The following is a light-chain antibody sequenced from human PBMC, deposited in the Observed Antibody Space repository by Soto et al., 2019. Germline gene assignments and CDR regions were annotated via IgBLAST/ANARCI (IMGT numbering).Light chain of an antibody. V-gene: IGKV3-20*01. J-gene: IGKJ1*01. CDR2: GAS. Sequence: EIVMTQSPATLSVSPGERASLSCRASQSVSSNLAWYQQKPGQTPRLLIYGASTRATDAPDRFSGSGSGADFTLSISRLEPEDFAVYYCQQYGSSPPRTFGQGTKVDIK. CDR1: QSVSSN. CDR3: QQYGSSPPRT.